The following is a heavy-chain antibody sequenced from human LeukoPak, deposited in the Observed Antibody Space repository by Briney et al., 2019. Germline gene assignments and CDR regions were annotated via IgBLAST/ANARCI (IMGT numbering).Heavy chain of an antibody. D-gene: IGHD3-16*01. CDR1: GFKFDDYA. Sequence: PGGSLRLSCAASGFKFDDYAMHWVRQVPGKGLEWASIISWNSGNIAYADSVKGRFTISRDNANNSLSLQMNSLRVEDTALYYCAKDISPNHSNALSSWGQGTLVIVSS. CDR2: ISWNSGNI. V-gene: IGHV3-9*01. J-gene: IGHJ4*02. CDR3: AKDISPNHSNALSS.